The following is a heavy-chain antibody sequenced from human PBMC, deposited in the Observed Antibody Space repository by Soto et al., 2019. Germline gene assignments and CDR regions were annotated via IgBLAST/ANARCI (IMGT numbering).Heavy chain of an antibody. CDR3: ARDTPDYYGSGSLDAFDI. J-gene: IGHJ3*02. Sequence: QVQLVQSGAEVKKPGASVKVSCKASGYTFTSYGISWVRQAPGQGLEWMGWISAYNGNTNYAQKLQGRVTMTTDTSTSTAYMELRSLRSDDTAVYYCARDTPDYYGSGSLDAFDIWGQGTMVTVSS. V-gene: IGHV1-18*04. CDR2: ISAYNGNT. D-gene: IGHD3-10*01. CDR1: GYTFTSYG.